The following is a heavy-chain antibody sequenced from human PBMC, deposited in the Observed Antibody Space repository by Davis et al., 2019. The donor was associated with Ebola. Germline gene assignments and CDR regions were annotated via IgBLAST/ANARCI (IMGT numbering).Heavy chain of an antibody. CDR2: IFPGDSDT. Sequence: GGSLRLSCKASGYSFTTYWIVWVRQMPGKGLECMGIIFPGDSDTRYSPSFQGQVTISADKSINTAYLQWSSLKASDTAIYYCARGTNDYNPGGYFDSWGQGTLVTVSS. J-gene: IGHJ4*02. D-gene: IGHD4-11*01. CDR1: GYSFTTYW. V-gene: IGHV5-51*01. CDR3: ARGTNDYNPGGYFDS.